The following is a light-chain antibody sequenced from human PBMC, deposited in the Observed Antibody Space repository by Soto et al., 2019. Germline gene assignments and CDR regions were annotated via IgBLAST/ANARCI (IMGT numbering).Light chain of an antibody. CDR2: LAS. V-gene: IGKV2-28*01. J-gene: IGKJ1*01. CDR1: QSLLHSNGYKY. CDR3: MQRLQTPWT. Sequence: DVVMTQSPLSLPVTPGEPASISCRSSQSLLHSNGYKYLDWYLQKPGQSPLLLIYLASNRASGVPDRFSGSGSGTDFTLKISRVEAEDVGVYYCMQRLQTPWTFGQGTKVEIK.